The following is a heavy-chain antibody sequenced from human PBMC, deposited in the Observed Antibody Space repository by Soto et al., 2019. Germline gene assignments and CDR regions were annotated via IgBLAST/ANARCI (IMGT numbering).Heavy chain of an antibody. CDR2: IYYSGST. D-gene: IGHD2-15*01. CDR1: GGSISSGGYY. Sequence: PSETLSLTCTVSGGSISSGGYYWSWIRQHPGKGLEWIGYIYYSGSTYYNPSLKSRVTISVDTSKNQFSLKLSSVTAADTAVYYCARVVVVAATRRSFDYWGQGTLVTVSS. J-gene: IGHJ4*02. V-gene: IGHV4-31*03. CDR3: ARVVVVAATRRSFDY.